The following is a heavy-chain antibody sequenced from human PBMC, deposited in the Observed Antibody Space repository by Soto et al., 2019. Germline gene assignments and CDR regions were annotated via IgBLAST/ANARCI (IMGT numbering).Heavy chain of an antibody. CDR2: IYYSGST. J-gene: IGHJ4*02. V-gene: IGHV4-31*03. D-gene: IGHD2-15*01. CDR1: GGSISSGGYY. Sequence: QVQLQESGPGLVKPSQTLSLTCTVSGGSISSGGYYWSWLRQHPGKGLEWIGYIYYSGSTYSNPSRNCRVTIAVDASKNQFSLKRRSVAAADTAVYYCARVRGGGPFDDWGQGPLVTVS. CDR3: ARVRGGGPFDD.